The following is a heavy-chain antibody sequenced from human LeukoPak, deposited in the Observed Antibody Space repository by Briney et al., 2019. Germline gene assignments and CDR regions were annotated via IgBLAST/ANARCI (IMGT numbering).Heavy chain of an antibody. D-gene: IGHD1-26*01. Sequence: GGSLRLSCEASGFTFSSYSMNWVRQAPGKGLEWVSSISSSSSYIYYADSVKGRFTISRDNAKNSLYLQMNSLRDEDTAVYYCARTPHSGSYRVDYWGQGTLVTVSS. CDR3: ARTPHSGSYRVDY. CDR1: GFTFSSYS. J-gene: IGHJ4*02. V-gene: IGHV3-21*01. CDR2: ISSSSSYI.